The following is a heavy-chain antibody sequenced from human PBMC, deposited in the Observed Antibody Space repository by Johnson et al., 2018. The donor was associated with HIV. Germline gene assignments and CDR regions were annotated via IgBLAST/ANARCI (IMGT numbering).Heavy chain of an antibody. CDR1: GFTFDDYA. CDR2: ISWNSGSI. J-gene: IGHJ3*02. D-gene: IGHD5-12*01. Sequence: VQLVESGGGLVQPGRSLRLSCAASGFTFDDYAMHWVRQAPGKGLEWVSGISWNSGSIGYADSVKGRFTISRDNAKNSLYLQMNSLRAEDTAVYYCAKVGKWLRNDAFDIWGQGTMVTVSS. V-gene: IGHV3-9*01. CDR3: AKVGKWLRNDAFDI.